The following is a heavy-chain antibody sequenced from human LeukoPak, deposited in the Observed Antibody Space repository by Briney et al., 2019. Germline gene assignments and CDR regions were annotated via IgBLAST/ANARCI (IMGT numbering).Heavy chain of an antibody. CDR2: ISGSGDNT. Sequence: GGSLRLSCAASGFTFSSYAMSWVRQAPGKGLEWVSAISGSGDNTYYADSVKGRFTISRDSSKNTLYLQMNSLRADDSALYYCATWSGAAAGRSDYWGQGTLVTVSS. J-gene: IGHJ4*02. D-gene: IGHD6-13*01. CDR1: GFTFSSYA. V-gene: IGHV3-23*01. CDR3: ATWSGAAAGRSDY.